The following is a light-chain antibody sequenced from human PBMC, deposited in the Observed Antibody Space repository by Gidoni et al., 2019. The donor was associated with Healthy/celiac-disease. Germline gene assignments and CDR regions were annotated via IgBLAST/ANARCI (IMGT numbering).Light chain of an antibody. CDR3: QQRSNWPRGT. Sequence: EIVSTQSPATLSLSPGGRTTLSCRASQSVSSYLAWYQQKPGQAPMLLISDASNRATGIPARFSSSRSGTNFTLTISSLEPEDFAVYYCQQRSNWPRGTFGPGTKVDIK. V-gene: IGKV3-11*01. CDR2: DAS. J-gene: IGKJ3*01. CDR1: QSVSSY.